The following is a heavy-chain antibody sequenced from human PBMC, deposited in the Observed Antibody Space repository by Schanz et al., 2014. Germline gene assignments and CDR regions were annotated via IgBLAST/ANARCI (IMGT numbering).Heavy chain of an antibody. CDR1: GGSISSGGYS. V-gene: IGHV4-30-4*07. J-gene: IGHJ6*02. CDR2: IFFRGST. Sequence: QVQLQESGPGLVKPSQTLSLTCAVSGGSISSGGYSWSWIRQPPEKGLEWIGYIFFRGSTYYNPSHKSRVTISIATSKNQSSLRLTSVTAADTAVYYCYGMDVWGQGTTVTVSS. CDR3: YGMDV.